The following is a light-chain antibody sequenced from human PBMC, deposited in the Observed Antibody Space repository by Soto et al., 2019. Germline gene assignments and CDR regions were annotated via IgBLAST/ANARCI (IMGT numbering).Light chain of an antibody. CDR2: EVS. Sequence: QSALTQPASVSGSPGQSITISCTGTSSDVGGYNYVSWYQQHPGKAPKLMIFEVSNRPSGISIRFSGSKSGNTASLTISWLQAEDEAEYFCSSYSSSSTHVVFGGGTKVTVL. V-gene: IGLV2-14*03. CDR3: SSYSSSSTHVV. J-gene: IGLJ2*01. CDR1: SSDVGGYNY.